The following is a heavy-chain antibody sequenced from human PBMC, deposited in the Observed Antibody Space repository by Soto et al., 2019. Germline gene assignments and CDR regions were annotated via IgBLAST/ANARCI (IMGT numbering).Heavy chain of an antibody. J-gene: IGHJ4*02. Sequence: QLQLQESGSGLVKPSQTLSLTCAVSGGSISSGGYSWSWIRQPPGKGLEWIGYIYHSGSTYYNPSLKSRVTLSVDRSKNQFSLKLSSVTAADTAVYYCASYYDSSGLIGHFDYWGQGTLVTVSS. V-gene: IGHV4-30-2*01. D-gene: IGHD3-22*01. CDR3: ASYYDSSGLIGHFDY. CDR1: GGSISSGGYS. CDR2: IYHSGST.